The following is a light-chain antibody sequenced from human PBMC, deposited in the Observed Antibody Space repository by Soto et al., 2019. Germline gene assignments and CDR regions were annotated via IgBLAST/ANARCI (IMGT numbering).Light chain of an antibody. CDR1: NIGSKS. Sequence: SYELTQPPSVSVAPGKTARITCGGNNIGSKSVHWYLQKPGQAPVLVIYYDSDRPSGIPERFSGSNSGNTATLTISRVEAGDEADHYCQEWDSSSDHPVVFGGGTKLTVL. J-gene: IGLJ2*01. CDR2: YDS. V-gene: IGLV3-21*04. CDR3: QEWDSSSDHPVV.